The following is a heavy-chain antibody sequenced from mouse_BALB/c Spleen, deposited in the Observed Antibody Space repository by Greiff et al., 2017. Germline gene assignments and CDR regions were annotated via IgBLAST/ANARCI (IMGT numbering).Heavy chain of an antibody. CDR2: IDPETGGT. D-gene: IGHD2-14*01. J-gene: IGHJ3*01. V-gene: IGHV1-15*01. CDR1: GYTFTDYE. CDR3: TYRYGFAY. Sequence: QVQLQQSGAELVRPGASVTLSCKASGYTFTDYEMHWVKQTPVHGLEWIGAIDPETGGTAYNQKFKGKATLTADKSSSTAYMELRSLTSEDSAVYYCTYRYGFAYWGQGTLVTVS.